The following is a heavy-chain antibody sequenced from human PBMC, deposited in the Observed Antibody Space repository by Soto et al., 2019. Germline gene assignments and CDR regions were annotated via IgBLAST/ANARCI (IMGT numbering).Heavy chain of an antibody. D-gene: IGHD5-12*01. CDR1: GGSISSTANY. Sequence: SETLSLTCTVSGGSISSTANYWGWIRQPPGKGLEWIGSIYKSGNTYYNPSLKSRVTTSVDTSRNQFSLRLSSVTAADMAIYYRARRGYGGYAFVVSWGQGTLVTVSS. CDR2: IYKSGNT. V-gene: IGHV4-39*01. J-gene: IGHJ5*02. CDR3: ARRGYGGYAFVVS.